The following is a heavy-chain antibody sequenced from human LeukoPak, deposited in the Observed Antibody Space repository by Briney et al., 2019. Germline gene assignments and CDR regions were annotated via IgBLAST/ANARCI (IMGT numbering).Heavy chain of an antibody. CDR1: GFTFTSYW. V-gene: IGHV3-74*01. CDR3: ATDLG. CDR2: VEHDGSRT. Sequence: GGSLRLSCAASGFTFTSYWMHWVRQPPGKGLVWVSRVEHDGSRTAYADSVTGRFTISRDNARNMVYLQMNSLRAEDTAVYYCATDLGWGQGTLVTVAS. J-gene: IGHJ4*02. D-gene: IGHD4-17*01.